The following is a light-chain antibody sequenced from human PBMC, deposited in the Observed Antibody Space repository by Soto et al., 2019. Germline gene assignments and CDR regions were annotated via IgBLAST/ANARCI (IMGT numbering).Light chain of an antibody. J-gene: IGLJ2*01. CDR2: DVS. CDR3: SSYPNSSPPPVV. Sequence: QSALTQPASVSGSPGQSITISCTGTSSDVGGYNYVSWYQQHPGKAPKLMIYDVSNRPSGVSNRVSGSKSGNTASPTISGLQAEDEADYHCSSYPNSSPPPVVFGGGTKLTVL. V-gene: IGLV2-14*01. CDR1: SSDVGGYNY.